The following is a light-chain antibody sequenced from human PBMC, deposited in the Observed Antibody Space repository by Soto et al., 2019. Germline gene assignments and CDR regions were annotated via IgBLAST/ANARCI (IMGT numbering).Light chain of an antibody. CDR1: QSVSSSY. CDR3: QEYCSSPYS. J-gene: IGKJ2*01. CDR2: GAS. V-gene: IGKV3-20*01. Sequence: EIVLTQSPGTLSLSPGERATLSCRASQSVSSSYLAWYQQKPGQAPRLLIYGASSRDTGIPDRFSGSGSGTDFTLTISRLEPEDFAVYYCQEYCSSPYSFGQGTKLESK.